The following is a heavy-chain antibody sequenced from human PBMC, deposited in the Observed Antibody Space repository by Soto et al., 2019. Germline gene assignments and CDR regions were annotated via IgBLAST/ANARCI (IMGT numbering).Heavy chain of an antibody. D-gene: IGHD3-22*01. CDR1: GFTFGGYA. Sequence: GGSLRLSCTASGFTFGGYAMSWFRQAPGKGLEWVGFIRSKAYGGTTEYAASVKGRFTISRDDSKSIAYLQMNSLKTEDTAVYYCTRARYDSSGYSIGSFDYWGQGTLVTVSS. CDR2: IRSKAYGGTT. V-gene: IGHV3-49*03. J-gene: IGHJ4*02. CDR3: TRARYDSSGYSIGSFDY.